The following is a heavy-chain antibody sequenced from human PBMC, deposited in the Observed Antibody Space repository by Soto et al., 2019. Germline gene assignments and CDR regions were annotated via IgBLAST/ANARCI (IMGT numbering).Heavy chain of an antibody. Sequence: PSGTLALTCAVSGGSISCGSYSWSWVRQPPGKGLEWVGYIYHSGSTFYSQSLRRRVTISVDRSENQVSLKLNSVTAADTAVYYCARHTSVVGEYFDYWGQGILVTVSS. V-gene: IGHV4-30-2*01. CDR2: IYHSGST. CDR3: ARHTSVVGEYFDY. CDR1: GGSISCGSYS. D-gene: IGHD2-21*01. J-gene: IGHJ4*02.